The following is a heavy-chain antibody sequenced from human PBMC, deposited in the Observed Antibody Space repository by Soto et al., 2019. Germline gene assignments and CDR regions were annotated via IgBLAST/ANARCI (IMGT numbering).Heavy chain of an antibody. D-gene: IGHD4-17*01. Sequence: QVQLVASGGGVVQPGRSLRLSCAASGFTFSSYGMHWVRHAPGKGLVWVAVISYDGNNKYYADSVKGPFTISRDNFKNPLYLQMDSLRAEDTAMYYCAKEHLETTVTTPSYWGQGTLVTVS. CDR3: AKEHLETTVTTPSY. CDR2: ISYDGNNK. J-gene: IGHJ4*02. V-gene: IGHV3-30*18. CDR1: GFTFSSYG.